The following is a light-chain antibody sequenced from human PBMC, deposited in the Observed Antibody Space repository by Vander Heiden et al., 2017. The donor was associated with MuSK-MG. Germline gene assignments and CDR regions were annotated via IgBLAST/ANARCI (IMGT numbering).Light chain of an antibody. J-gene: IGLJ2*01. CDR3: VLFMGSGIWV. V-gene: IGLV8-61*01. CDR1: SGSVSTNFF. Sequence: QTVVTQEPSFSVSPGGTVTLTCGLNSGSVSTNFFPSWYQQTPGQPPRTLIYSTNTRSSGVPDRFSGSILGNTAALTITGAQADDEADYYCVLFMGSGIWVFGGGTKLTVL. CDR2: STN.